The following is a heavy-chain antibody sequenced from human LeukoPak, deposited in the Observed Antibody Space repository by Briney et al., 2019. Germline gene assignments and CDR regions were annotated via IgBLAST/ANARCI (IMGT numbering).Heavy chain of an antibody. V-gene: IGHV3-33*01. Sequence: GGSLRLSCAASGFTFSSYGMHWVRQAPGKGLEWVAVIWYDGSNKYYADSVKGRFTISRDNSKNTLYLQMNSLRAEDTAVYYCARDRGYSYGYFDYWGQGTLVTVSS. CDR3: ARDRGYSYGYFDY. CDR1: GFTFSSYG. D-gene: IGHD5-18*01. J-gene: IGHJ4*02. CDR2: IWYDGSNK.